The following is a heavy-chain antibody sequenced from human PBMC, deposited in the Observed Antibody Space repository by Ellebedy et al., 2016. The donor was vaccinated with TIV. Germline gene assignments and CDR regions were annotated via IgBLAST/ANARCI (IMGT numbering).Heavy chain of an antibody. Sequence: SVKVSCXASGGTFSSYAISWVRQAPAQGLEWMGGIIPIFGTANYAQKFQGRVTITADESTSTAYMELSSLRSEDTAVYYCARAWGYCSSTSCYPFDYWGQGTLVTVSS. CDR2: IIPIFGTA. CDR1: GGTFSSYA. V-gene: IGHV1-69*13. J-gene: IGHJ4*02. CDR3: ARAWGYCSSTSCYPFDY. D-gene: IGHD2-2*01.